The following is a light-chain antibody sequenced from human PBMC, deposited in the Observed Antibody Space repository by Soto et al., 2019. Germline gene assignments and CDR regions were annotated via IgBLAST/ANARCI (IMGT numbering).Light chain of an antibody. J-gene: IGKJ2*01. CDR2: GAS. CDR3: QQYGSSPEYT. Sequence: EIVLTQSPGTLSLSPGERATLSCRASQSVSSSYLAWYQQKPGQAPRLLIYGASSRATGIPDRFSGSGSGTDFTLTISRREPEDFAVYYCQQYGSSPEYTFGQGNKLEIK. CDR1: QSVSSSY. V-gene: IGKV3-20*01.